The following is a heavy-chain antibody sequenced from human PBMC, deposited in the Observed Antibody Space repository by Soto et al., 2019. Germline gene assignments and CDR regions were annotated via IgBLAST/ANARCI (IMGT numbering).Heavy chain of an antibody. D-gene: IGHD3-10*01. CDR3: AKDGKMRTKVWFPAGYGMDV. V-gene: IGHV3-23*01. CDR2: ISVSGDNT. Sequence: GGALRLSCAAAGFTFSRYAMNWVRQAPGRGLQWISGISVSGDNTSYVESVRGRFTVYRDNSKNTLYLQMNNLRAEDTALYYCAKDGKMRTKVWFPAGYGMDVWGQGTTVTVSS. CDR1: GFTFSRYA. J-gene: IGHJ6*02.